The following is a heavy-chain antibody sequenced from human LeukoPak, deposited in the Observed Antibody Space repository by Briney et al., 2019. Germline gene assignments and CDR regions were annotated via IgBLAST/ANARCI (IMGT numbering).Heavy chain of an antibody. D-gene: IGHD2-21*02. CDR1: GGSISSSSYY. J-gene: IGHJ4*02. CDR3: ARVVSRLPNYFDY. Sequence: PSETLSLTCTVSGGSISSSSYYWGWIRQPPGKGLEWIGSIYYSGSTYYNPSLKSRVTISVDRSKNQFSLKLSSVTAADTAVYYCARVVSRLPNYFDYWGQGTLVTVSS. V-gene: IGHV4-39*07. CDR2: IYYSGST.